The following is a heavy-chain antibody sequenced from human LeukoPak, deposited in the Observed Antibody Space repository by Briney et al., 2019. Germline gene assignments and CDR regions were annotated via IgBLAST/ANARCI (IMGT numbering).Heavy chain of an antibody. CDR3: ASGIRERGFDY. V-gene: IGHV3-21*01. D-gene: IGHD1-1*01. Sequence: GGSLRLSCAAPGITFSNYNMNWVRQAPGKGLEWISSITSSSSYTFYADSVKGRFTISRDNAKNSLYLQMNSLRAEDTALYFCASGIRERGFDYWGQGTLVTVSS. J-gene: IGHJ4*02. CDR2: ITSSSSYT. CDR1: GITFSNYN.